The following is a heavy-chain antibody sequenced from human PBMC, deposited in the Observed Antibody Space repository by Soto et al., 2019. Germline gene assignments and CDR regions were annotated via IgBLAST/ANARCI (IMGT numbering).Heavy chain of an antibody. CDR3: AKDLGHGGRGAFDI. D-gene: IGHD7-27*01. Sequence: QAPCKGLEWVAVISYDGGNKYYADSVKGRFTISRDNSKNTLYLQMNSLRAEDTAVYYCAKDLGHGGRGAFDIWGQGTMVTVSS. J-gene: IGHJ3*02. CDR2: ISYDGGNK. V-gene: IGHV3-30*18.